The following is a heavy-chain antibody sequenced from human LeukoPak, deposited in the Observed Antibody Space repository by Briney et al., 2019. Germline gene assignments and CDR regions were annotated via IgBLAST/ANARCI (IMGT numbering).Heavy chain of an antibody. D-gene: IGHD3-22*01. J-gene: IGHJ4*02. Sequence: GGSLRLSCAASGFPFSSYGMHWVRQAPGRGLEWVAIIWYDGSNKYYADSVKGRFTISRDNSKNTLYLQMNSPRAEDTAVYYCAKDFSYYGSSGSGPDYWGQGTLVTVSS. V-gene: IGHV3-33*06. CDR3: AKDFSYYGSSGSGPDY. CDR2: IWYDGSNK. CDR1: GFPFSSYG.